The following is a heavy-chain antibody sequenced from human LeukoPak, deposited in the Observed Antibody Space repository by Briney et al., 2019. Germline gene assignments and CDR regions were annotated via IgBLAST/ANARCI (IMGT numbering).Heavy chain of an antibody. D-gene: IGHD1-26*01. CDR2: IYYSGST. J-gene: IGHJ3*02. CDR3: ARDGGGSYVPTDAFDI. V-gene: IGHV4-30-4*08. CDR1: GGSISSGDYY. Sequence: SETLSLTCTVSGGSISSGDYYWSWIRQPPGKGLEWIGYIYYSGSTYYNPSLKSRVTISVDTSKNQFSLKLSSVTAADTAVDYCARDGGGSYVPTDAFDIWGQGTMVTVSS.